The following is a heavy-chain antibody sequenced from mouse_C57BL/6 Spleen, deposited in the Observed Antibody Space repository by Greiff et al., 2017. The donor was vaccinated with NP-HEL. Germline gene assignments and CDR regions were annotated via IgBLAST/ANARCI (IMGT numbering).Heavy chain of an antibody. Sequence: LVESGAELVRPGASVKLSCTASGFNIKDYYMHWVKQRPEQGLEWIGRIDPEDGDTEYAPKFQGKATMTADTSSNTAYLQLSSLTSEDTAVYYCTPFYYGSSYGYFDVWGTGTTVTVSS. CDR3: TPFYYGSSYGYFDV. D-gene: IGHD1-1*01. V-gene: IGHV14-1*01. J-gene: IGHJ1*03. CDR1: GFNIKDYY. CDR2: IDPEDGDT.